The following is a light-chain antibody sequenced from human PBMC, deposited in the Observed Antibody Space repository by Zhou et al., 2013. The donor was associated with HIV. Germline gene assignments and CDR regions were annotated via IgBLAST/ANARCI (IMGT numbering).Light chain of an antibody. Sequence: DIQVTQSPSSLSASVGDRVTITCRTSQGIIKSFHWYQQKPGKAPKLLISRASVLESGVPSRFSGSASVTDFTLTISSLQPEDFATYYCQQSYSFGQGTKVEIK. CDR3: QQSYS. V-gene: IGKV1-39*01. CDR2: RAS. CDR1: QGIIKS. J-gene: IGKJ1*01.